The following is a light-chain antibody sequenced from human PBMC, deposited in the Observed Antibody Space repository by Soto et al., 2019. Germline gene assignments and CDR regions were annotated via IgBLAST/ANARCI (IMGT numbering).Light chain of an antibody. V-gene: IGKV3-15*01. J-gene: IGKJ4*01. CDR1: QSVSSN. CDR3: QPYNNWPLT. Sequence: EMVMTQSPATLSVSPGERATLSCRASQSVSSNLAWYQQKPGQSPRLLIYGASTRATGIPARFSGSGSGTEFTLTISSLQSEDFAVYYCQPYNNWPLTFGGGTKVDIK. CDR2: GAS.